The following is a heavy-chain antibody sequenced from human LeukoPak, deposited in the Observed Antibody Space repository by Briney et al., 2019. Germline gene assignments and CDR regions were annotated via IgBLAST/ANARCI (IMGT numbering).Heavy chain of an antibody. CDR1: GGSISSSGYY. V-gene: IGHV4-39*01. Sequence: SETLSLTCTVSGGSISSSGYYWVWIRQPPGKGLVWIGSIYYSGSTYYSPSLKSRVTISVDTSRNQISLKLSSVTAADTAVYYCAAAMVLNWFDPWGQGSPVTVSS. CDR3: AAAMVLNWFDP. J-gene: IGHJ5*02. CDR2: IYYSGST. D-gene: IGHD5-18*01.